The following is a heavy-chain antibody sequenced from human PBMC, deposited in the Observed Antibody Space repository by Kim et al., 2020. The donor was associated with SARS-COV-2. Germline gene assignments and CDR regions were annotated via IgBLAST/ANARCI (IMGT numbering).Heavy chain of an antibody. Sequence: GESLKISCKGSGYSFSTYWIGWVRQMPGIGLEWMGIIYPGDSDTRYSPSFQGQVTISADKSISTAFLQWSSLKASDTAMYYCARGIGYYYYYMDVWGKGTTVTVSS. D-gene: IGHD2-21*01. CDR3: ARGIGYYYYYMDV. CDR1: GYSFSTYW. J-gene: IGHJ6*03. V-gene: IGHV5-51*01. CDR2: IYPGDSDT.